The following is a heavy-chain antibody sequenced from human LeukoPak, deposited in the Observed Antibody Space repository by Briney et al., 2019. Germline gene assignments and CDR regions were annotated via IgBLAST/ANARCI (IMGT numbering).Heavy chain of an antibody. CDR1: GGSISSYY. D-gene: IGHD6-13*01. CDR3: AREGIAASRYFQH. V-gene: IGHV4-4*07. Sequence: PSETLSLTCTVSGGSISSYYWSWIRQPAGKGLEWIGRIYTSGSTNYNPSLESRVTISVDKSKNQFSLKLSSVTAADTAVYYCAREGIAASRYFQHWGQGTLVTVSS. CDR2: IYTSGST. J-gene: IGHJ1*01.